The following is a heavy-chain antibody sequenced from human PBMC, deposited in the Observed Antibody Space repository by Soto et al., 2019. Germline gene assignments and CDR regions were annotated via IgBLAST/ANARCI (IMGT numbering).Heavy chain of an antibody. CDR2: IYYSGNT. CDR1: GGSISSGGYY. D-gene: IGHD5-12*01. Sequence: QVQLQESGPGLVKPSQTLSLTCTVSGGSISSGGYYWSWIRQHPGKGLEWIGYIYYSGNTYYNPSLKSRVTISVDTSENQFSLKLSSVTAADTAVFYCARDHRGYDWAFDIWGQGTMVTVSS. CDR3: ARDHRGYDWAFDI. J-gene: IGHJ3*02. V-gene: IGHV4-31*03.